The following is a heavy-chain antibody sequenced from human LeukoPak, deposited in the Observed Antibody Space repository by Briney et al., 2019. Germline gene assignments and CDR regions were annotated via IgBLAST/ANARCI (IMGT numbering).Heavy chain of an antibody. D-gene: IGHD6-19*01. V-gene: IGHV3-13*05. J-gene: IGHJ4*02. CDR3: ANALSSGEYVFDY. CDR1: GFTLKSFD. Sequence: GGSLRLSCAPSGFTLKSFDMHWVRHPTGKALEWVSASGAAGDPYYTGSLKGQFTISRENTKNALYLPMNTLIAGDTTVNYCANALSSGEYVFDYWGQGTLVTVSS. CDR2: SGAAGDP.